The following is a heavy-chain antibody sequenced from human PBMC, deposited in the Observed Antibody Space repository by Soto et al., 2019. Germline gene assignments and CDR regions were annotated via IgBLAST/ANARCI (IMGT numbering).Heavy chain of an antibody. CDR2: VYYNGIT. D-gene: IGHD2-2*01. Sequence: SETLSLTCTVSGGSINNHYWSWIRQPPGKGLEWLGYVYYNGITNYNPSLKSRVTMSVDTYKNQLSLKLTSLTAADTAKYYCAREFPYCPSTSCYAEYWGQGTLVTVSS. J-gene: IGHJ4*02. CDR1: GGSINNHY. CDR3: AREFPYCPSTSCYAEY. V-gene: IGHV4-59*11.